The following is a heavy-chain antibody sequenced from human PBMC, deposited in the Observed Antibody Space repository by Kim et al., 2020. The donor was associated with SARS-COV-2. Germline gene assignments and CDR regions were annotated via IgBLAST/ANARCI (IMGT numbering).Heavy chain of an antibody. CDR1: GGSISTYY. CDR2: ISYSGST. J-gene: IGHJ2*01. V-gene: IGHV4-59*13. Sequence: SETLSLTCTVSGGSISTYYWNWIRQSPQKGLEWIGFISYSGSTNYNPSLKSRVAISVDSSKNQFSLNLSSVTAADTAVYYCASGGVKQWLGLWGRGTLVT. CDR3: ASGGVKQWLGL. D-gene: IGHD6-19*01.